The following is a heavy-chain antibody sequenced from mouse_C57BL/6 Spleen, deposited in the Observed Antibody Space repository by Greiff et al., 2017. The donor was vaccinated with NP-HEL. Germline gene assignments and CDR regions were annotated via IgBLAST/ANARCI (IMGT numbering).Heavy chain of an antibody. D-gene: IGHD1-1*01. V-gene: IGHV1-80*01. CDR1: GYAFSSYW. Sequence: VQLQQSGAELVKPGASVKISCKASGYAFSSYWMNWVKQRPGKGLEWIGQIYPGDGDTNYNGKFKGKATLTADTSSSTAYTQLSSLTSEDSAVYVCARDTTVVATGAMDYWGQGTSVTVSA. J-gene: IGHJ4*01. CDR3: ARDTTVVATGAMDY. CDR2: IYPGDGDT.